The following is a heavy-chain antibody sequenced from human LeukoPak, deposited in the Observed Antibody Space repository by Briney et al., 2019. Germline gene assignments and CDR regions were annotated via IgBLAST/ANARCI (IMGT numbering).Heavy chain of an antibody. CDR2: INSSGGGT. D-gene: IGHD6-19*01. V-gene: IGHV1-46*01. CDR1: GDTFTRYH. CDR3: ARTLSGWYDY. J-gene: IGHJ4*02. Sequence: ASVKVSCKASGDTFTRYHMHWVRQAPGQGLEWMGIINSSGGGTTYAQKFQGRVTMTRDIYTSTVYMELSGLRSDDTAVYYCARTLSGWYDYWGQGTLVTVSS.